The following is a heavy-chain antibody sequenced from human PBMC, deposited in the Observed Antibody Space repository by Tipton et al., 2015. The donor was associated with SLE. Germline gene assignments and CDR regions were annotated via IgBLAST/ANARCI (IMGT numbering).Heavy chain of an antibody. J-gene: IGHJ4*02. CDR1: GASISSYY. CDR2: INHSGST. V-gene: IGHV4-34*01. Sequence: TLSLTCTVSGASISSYYWSWVRQPPGKGLEWIGEINHSGSTNYNPSLKSRVTISVDTSKNQFSLKLSSVTAADTAVYYCARLARSSSWLFDYWGQETLVTVSS. D-gene: IGHD6-13*01. CDR3: ARLARSSSWLFDY.